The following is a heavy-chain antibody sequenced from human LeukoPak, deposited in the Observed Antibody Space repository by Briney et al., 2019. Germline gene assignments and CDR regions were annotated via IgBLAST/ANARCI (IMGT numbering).Heavy chain of an antibody. V-gene: IGHV3-30*03. CDR2: ISYDGSNK. Sequence: GGSLRLSCAASGFTVSGNYMSWVRQAPGKELEWVAVISYDGSNKYYADSVKGRFTISRDNSKNTLYLQMNSLRAEDTAVYYCARVDYGDYGYFDYWGQGTLVTVSS. J-gene: IGHJ4*02. CDR1: GFTVSGNY. CDR3: ARVDYGDYGYFDY. D-gene: IGHD4-17*01.